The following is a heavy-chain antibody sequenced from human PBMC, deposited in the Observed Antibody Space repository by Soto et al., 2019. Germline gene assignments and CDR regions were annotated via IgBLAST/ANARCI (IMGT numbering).Heavy chain of an antibody. D-gene: IGHD6-19*01. J-gene: IGHJ4*01. CDR2: ISSDGNT. Sequence: GGSLRDSCSASGFTFRSYDIHWVRQAPGKELEYVSSISSDGNTYYAVSVKGRFNISRDNSSNTLFLQVNSLRREDTAMYYCERVPYPYTSPWYGIAFWGHATLVPVST. CDR1: GFTFRSYD. CDR3: ERVPYPYTSPWYGIAF. V-gene: IGHV3-64*04.